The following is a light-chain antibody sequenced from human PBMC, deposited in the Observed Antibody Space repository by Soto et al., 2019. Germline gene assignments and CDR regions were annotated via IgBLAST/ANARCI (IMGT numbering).Light chain of an antibody. CDR1: QTIGRNY. Sequence: EIVLTQSPGTLSLSPGETATLSCRASQTIGRNYLAWYQQKPGQAPRLLIYGASSRATGIPDRFSGSGSGTDFTLTISRLEPEDFAVYYCQQRNPLTFGGGTKVDIK. J-gene: IGKJ4*01. CDR2: GAS. V-gene: IGKV3-20*01. CDR3: QQRNPLT.